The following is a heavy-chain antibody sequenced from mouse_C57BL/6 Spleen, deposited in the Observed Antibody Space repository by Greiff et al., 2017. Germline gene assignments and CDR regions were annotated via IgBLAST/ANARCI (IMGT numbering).Heavy chain of an antibody. CDR3: ARSPNCDGGFDY. CDR2: IYPGDGDT. V-gene: IGHV1-82*01. D-gene: IGHD4-1*01. CDR1: GYAFSSSW. J-gene: IGHJ2*01. Sequence: VQLQQSGPELVKPGASVKISCKASGYAFSSSWMNWVKQRPGKGLEWIGRIYPGDGDTNYNGKFKGKATLTADKSSSTAYMQLSSLTSEDSAVYFCARSPNCDGGFDYWGQGTTLTVSS.